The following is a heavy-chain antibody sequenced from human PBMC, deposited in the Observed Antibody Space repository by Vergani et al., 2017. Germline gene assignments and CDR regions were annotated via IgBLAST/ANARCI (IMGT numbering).Heavy chain of an antibody. D-gene: IGHD6-13*01. J-gene: IGHJ2*01. CDR1: GGSISSSSYY. V-gene: IGHV4-39*07. Sequence: QLQLQESGPGLVKPSETLSLTCTVSGGSISSSSYYWGWIRQPPGKGLEWIGSIYYSGSTYYNPSLKSRVTISVDTSKNQFSLKLSSVTAADTAVYYCARVGAAAGPYWYFDLWGRGTLVTVSS. CDR2: IYYSGST. CDR3: ARVGAAAGPYWYFDL.